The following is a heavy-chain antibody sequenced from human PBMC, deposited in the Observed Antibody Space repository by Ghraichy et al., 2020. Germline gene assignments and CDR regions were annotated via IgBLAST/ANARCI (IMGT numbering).Heavy chain of an antibody. CDR1: GFTFSSYW. CDR2: INSDGSST. D-gene: IGHD6-6*01. CDR3: ARGSPEFVSSSIYYYYGMDV. V-gene: IGHV3-74*01. Sequence: GGSLRLSCAASGFTFSSYWMHWVRQAPGKGLVWVSRINSDGSSTSYADSVKGRFTISRDNAKNTLYLQMNSLRAEDTAVYYCARGSPEFVSSSIYYYYGMDVWGQGTTVTVSS. J-gene: IGHJ6*02.